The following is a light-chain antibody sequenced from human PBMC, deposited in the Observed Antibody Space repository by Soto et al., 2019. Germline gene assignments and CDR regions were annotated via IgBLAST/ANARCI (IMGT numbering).Light chain of an antibody. V-gene: IGKV4-1*01. CDR2: AAS. Sequence: DIVMTQSPDSLAVSLGERTTINCKSSQTVLYSSNNKNYLAWYQQTPGQTPRLLIYAASTRATGIPDRFNGSGSGTDFVLTISRLEPEDFAMYYCQQYGDSPFTFGPGTKVDI. CDR3: QQYGDSPFT. CDR1: QTVLYSSNNKNY. J-gene: IGKJ3*01.